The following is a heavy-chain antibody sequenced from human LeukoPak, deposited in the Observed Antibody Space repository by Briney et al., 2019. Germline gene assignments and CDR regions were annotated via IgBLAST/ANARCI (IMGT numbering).Heavy chain of an antibody. J-gene: IGHJ4*02. D-gene: IGHD3-3*01. Sequence: SGGSLRLSCAASGLTFSSYAMSWVRQAPGKGLEWVSAISGSSGHTYYADSVKGRSAISRDNSKNTLYLQMNSLRAEDTAVYYCAKVGFSEMEWLLYSDHWGQGTLVTVSS. CDR3: AKVGFSEMEWLLYSDH. V-gene: IGHV3-23*01. CDR1: GLTFSSYA. CDR2: ISGSSGHT.